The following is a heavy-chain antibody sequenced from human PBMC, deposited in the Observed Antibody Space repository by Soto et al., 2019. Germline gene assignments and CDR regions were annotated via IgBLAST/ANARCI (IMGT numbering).Heavy chain of an antibody. CDR1: GFTFSSYG. J-gene: IGHJ4*02. CDR2: IWYDGSNK. CDR3: ARDGGGRLLLPLF. Sequence: GGSLRLSCAASGFTFSSYGMHWVRQAPGKGLEWVAVIWYDGSNKYYADSVKGRFTISRDNSKNTLYLQMNSLRAEDTAVYYCARDGGGRLLLPLFWGQGTLVTVSS. D-gene: IGHD3-16*01. V-gene: IGHV3-33*01.